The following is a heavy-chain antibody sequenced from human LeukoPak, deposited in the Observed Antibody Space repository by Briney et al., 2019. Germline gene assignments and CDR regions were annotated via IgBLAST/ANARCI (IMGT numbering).Heavy chain of an antibody. CDR2: ISASDTYI. D-gene: IGHD2-2*01. CDR1: GFIFSGYS. CDR3: AREPSGGYCSSSSCSRYFQH. J-gene: IGHJ1*01. Sequence: GGSLRLSCAASGFIFSGYSMNWVRQAPGKGLEWVSSISASDTYIDYADSLKGRFTISRDNAKNSLYLQMNSLRAEDTAVYYCAREPSGGYCSSSSCSRYFQHWGQGTLVTVSS. V-gene: IGHV3-21*01.